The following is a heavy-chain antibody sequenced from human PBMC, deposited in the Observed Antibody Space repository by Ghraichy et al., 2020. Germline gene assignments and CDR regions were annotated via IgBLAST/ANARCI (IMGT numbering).Heavy chain of an antibody. V-gene: IGHV1-2*06. CDR1: GYTFTGYF. Sequence: ASVKVSCKASGYTFTGYFMHWVRQAPGQGLEWMGRINPDSGGTDYAQKFQGRVTMTRDTSISTAYMEVSGLRSDDTAVYYCASQSLGSCSSTSCNNLGYWGQGTLVTVSS. D-gene: IGHD2-2*02. CDR3: ASQSLGSCSSTSCNNLGY. J-gene: IGHJ4*02. CDR2: INPDSGGT.